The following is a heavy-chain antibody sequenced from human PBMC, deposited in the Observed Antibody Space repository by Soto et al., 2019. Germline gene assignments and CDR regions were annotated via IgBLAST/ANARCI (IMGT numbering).Heavy chain of an antibody. CDR1: RFTVISNY. CDR3: ARGYSSGWYMGWYFDL. D-gene: IGHD6-19*01. CDR2: IYSGGST. Sequence: GGSVRVSCSASRFTVISNYMSCVRQAPGKGLEWVSVIYSGGSTYYADSVKGRFTISRDNSKNTLYLQMNSLRAEDTAVYYCARGYSSGWYMGWYFDLWGRGTLVTVSS. V-gene: IGHV3-53*01. J-gene: IGHJ2*01.